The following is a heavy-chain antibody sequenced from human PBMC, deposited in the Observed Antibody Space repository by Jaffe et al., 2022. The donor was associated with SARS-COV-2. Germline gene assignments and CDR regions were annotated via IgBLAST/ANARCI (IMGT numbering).Heavy chain of an antibody. D-gene: IGHD4-17*01. CDR1: GFSISSGYY. CDR2: IYFTGST. V-gene: IGHV4-38-2*02. J-gene: IGHJ4*02. Sequence: QVQLQESGPGPVKPSETLSLTCTVSGFSISSGYYWGWIRQPPGKGLEWIGSIYFTGSTYYNPSLKSRVTISVDTSRNQFSLRLSSVIAADTAVYYCAKHFSGDYWTHFDSWGQGTLVTVSS. CDR3: AKHFSGDYWTHFDS.